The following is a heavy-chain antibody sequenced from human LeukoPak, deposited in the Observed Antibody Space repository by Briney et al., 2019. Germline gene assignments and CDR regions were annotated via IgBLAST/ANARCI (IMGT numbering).Heavy chain of an antibody. D-gene: IGHD3-16*01. CDR1: GGSITGYY. Sequence: SETLSLTCTVSGGSITGYYWTWIRQPPGKGLEWIGYIYYSGSSNYNPSLKRRVTISIHTSKNQFSLNLSSVTAADTAVYYCARVFGGGRGGWFDPWGQGTLVAVSS. CDR3: ARVFGGGRGGWFDP. CDR2: IYYSGSS. V-gene: IGHV4-59*01. J-gene: IGHJ5*02.